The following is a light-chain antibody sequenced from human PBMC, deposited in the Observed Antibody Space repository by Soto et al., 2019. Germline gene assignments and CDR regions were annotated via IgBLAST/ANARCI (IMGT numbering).Light chain of an antibody. CDR2: DAS. J-gene: IGKJ5*01. CDR1: QSISSW. CDR3: QQSYSTPIT. V-gene: IGKV1-5*01. Sequence: DIQMTRSPSSLSASVVDIVTITFRASQSISSWLAWYQQKPGKAPKLLIYDASSLESGVPSRFSGSGSGTEFTLTLSSLQPHDFATYYCQQSYSTPITFGQGTRLEI.